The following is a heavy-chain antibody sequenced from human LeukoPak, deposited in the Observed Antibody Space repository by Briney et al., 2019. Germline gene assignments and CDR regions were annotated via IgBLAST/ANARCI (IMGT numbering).Heavy chain of an antibody. CDR3: AKDNWSGSYGMDV. V-gene: IGHV3-30-3*01. CDR2: ISYDGSNK. D-gene: IGHD3-3*01. CDR1: GFTFSSYA. J-gene: IGHJ6*02. Sequence: GGSLRLSCAASGFTFSSYAMHWVRQAPGKGLEWVAVISYDGSNKYYADSVKGRFTISRDNSKNTLYLQMNSLRAEDTALYYCAKDNWSGSYGMDVWGQGTTVTVSS.